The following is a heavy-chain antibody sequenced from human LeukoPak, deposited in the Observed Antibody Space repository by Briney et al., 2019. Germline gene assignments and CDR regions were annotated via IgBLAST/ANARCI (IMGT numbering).Heavy chain of an antibody. CDR2: IYYSGST. CDR3: ASQVGGSSWTKYWYFDL. D-gene: IGHD6-13*01. CDR1: GGSISSYY. V-gene: IGHV4-59*01. J-gene: IGHJ2*01. Sequence: PSETLSLTCTVSGGSISSYYWSWIRQPPGKGLEWIGYIYYSGSTNYNPSLKSRVTISVDTSKNQFSLKLSSVTAADTAVYYCASQVGGSSWTKYWYFDLWGRGTLVTVSS.